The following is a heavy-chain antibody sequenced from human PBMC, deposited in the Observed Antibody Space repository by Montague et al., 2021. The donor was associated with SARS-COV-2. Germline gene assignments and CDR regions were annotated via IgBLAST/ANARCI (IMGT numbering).Heavy chain of an antibody. V-gene: IGHV3-53*04. CDR3: ATMQDFDY. J-gene: IGHJ4*02. CDR2: LYTGDRI. CDR1: GFTVSSNY. Sequence: SLRLSCAASGFTVSSNYMSWVRQAPGKGLEWVSVLYTGDRIYYTDSVKGRFTISRHNSKNTLYLQINSLRTEDTAIYYCATMQDFDYWGQGTLVTVSS.